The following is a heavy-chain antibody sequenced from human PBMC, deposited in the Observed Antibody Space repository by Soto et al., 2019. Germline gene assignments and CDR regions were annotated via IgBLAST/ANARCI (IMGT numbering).Heavy chain of an antibody. Sequence: QVQLVESGGGVVQPGRSLRLSCAASGFTFSSYGMHWVRQAPGKGLEWVAVIWDDGSNKYYADSVKGRFTISRDNSKNTLYLQMNSLRAEDTAVYYCARDGGDSSGYSDYWGQGTLVTVSS. CDR2: IWDDGSNK. V-gene: IGHV3-33*01. CDR3: ARDGGDSSGYSDY. CDR1: GFTFSSYG. D-gene: IGHD3-22*01. J-gene: IGHJ4*02.